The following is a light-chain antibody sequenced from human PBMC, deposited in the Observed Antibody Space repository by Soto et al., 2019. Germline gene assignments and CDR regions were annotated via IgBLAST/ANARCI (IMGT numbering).Light chain of an antibody. Sequence: RASQSISSWLAWYQQKPGKAPKLLIYAASSLQSGVPSRFSGSGSGTAYTLTLRSLQPEDSALYYCQQANTVPSSVGQGTRLEIK. V-gene: IGKV1D-12*01. J-gene: IGKJ5*01. CDR3: QQANTVPSS. CDR2: AAS. CDR1: QSISSW.